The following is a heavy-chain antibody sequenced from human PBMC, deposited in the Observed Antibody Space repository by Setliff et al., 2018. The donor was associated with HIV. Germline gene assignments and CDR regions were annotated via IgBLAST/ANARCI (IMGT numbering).Heavy chain of an antibody. J-gene: IGHJ4*02. Sequence: SETLSLTCAVSGYSISSGYYWSWIRQPAGKGLEWIGHIYITGDTDYNPSLKSRVTISVDTSKNQFSLKLSSVTAADTAVYYCGIEGDDYNEYWGQGTLVTVSS. V-gene: IGHV4-61*09. CDR3: GIEGDDYNEY. D-gene: IGHD3-16*01. CDR1: GYSISSGYY. CDR2: IYITGDT.